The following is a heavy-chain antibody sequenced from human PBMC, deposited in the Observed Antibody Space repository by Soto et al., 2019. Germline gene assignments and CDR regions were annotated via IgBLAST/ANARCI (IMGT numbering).Heavy chain of an antibody. D-gene: IGHD2-2*01. CDR3: ARGDYQYSIDY. Sequence: QLQLQESGSRLVKSSQTLSLTCTVSGDSMTSGDYSWSWIRQPPGKGLEWLGYIYRTGNTHYSPSLKSRVSISQDRSKNQLSLELTSVTAADTAVYYCARGDYQYSIDYWGQDTLVTVSS. CDR1: GDSMTSGDYS. J-gene: IGHJ4*02. V-gene: IGHV4-30-2*01. CDR2: IYRTGNT.